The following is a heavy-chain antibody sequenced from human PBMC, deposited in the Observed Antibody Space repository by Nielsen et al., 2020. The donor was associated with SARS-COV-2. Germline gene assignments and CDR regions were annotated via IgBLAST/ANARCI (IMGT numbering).Heavy chain of an antibody. CDR1: GFTFSSYS. J-gene: IGHJ4*02. Sequence: GGSLRLSCAASGFTFSSYSMNWVRQAPGKGLEWVSSISSSSSYIYYADSVKGRFTISRDNAKNSLYLQMNSLRAEDTAVYYCARRATVTQPFDYWGQGTLVTVSS. CDR2: ISSSSSYI. V-gene: IGHV3-21*01. D-gene: IGHD4-11*01. CDR3: ARRATVTQPFDY.